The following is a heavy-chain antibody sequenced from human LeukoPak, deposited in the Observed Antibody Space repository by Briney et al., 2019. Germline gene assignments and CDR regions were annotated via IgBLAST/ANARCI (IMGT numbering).Heavy chain of an antibody. J-gene: IGHJ4*02. Sequence: SETLSLTCTVSGGSISSYYWSWIRQPPGKGLEWIGYIYYSGSTNYNPSLKSRVTISVDTSKNQFSLKLSSVTAADTAVYYCARGHDSSGCYYWGQGTLVTVSS. CDR3: ARGHDSSGCYY. V-gene: IGHV4-59*01. CDR2: IYYSGST. CDR1: GGSISSYY. D-gene: IGHD3-22*01.